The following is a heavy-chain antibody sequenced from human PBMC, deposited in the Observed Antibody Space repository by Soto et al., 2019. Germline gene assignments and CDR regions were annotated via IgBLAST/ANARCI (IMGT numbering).Heavy chain of an antibody. J-gene: IGHJ3*02. CDR3: ARGRRGSSSRGRAFDI. V-gene: IGHV1-8*01. CDR2: MNPNSGNT. Sequence: ASVKVSCKASGYTFTSYDINWVRQATGQGLEWMGWMNPNSGNTGYAQKFQGRVTMTRNTSISTAYMELSSLRSEDTAVYYCARGRRGSSSRGRAFDIWGQGTMVTVSS. CDR1: GYTFTSYD. D-gene: IGHD6-13*01.